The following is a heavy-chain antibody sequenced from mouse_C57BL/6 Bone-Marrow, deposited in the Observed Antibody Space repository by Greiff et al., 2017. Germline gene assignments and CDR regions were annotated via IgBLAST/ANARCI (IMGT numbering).Heavy chain of an antibody. V-gene: IGHV14-4*01. D-gene: IGHD2-3*01. CDR1: GFNIPADY. Sequence: EVQLQQSGAELVRPGASVKLSCTASGFNIPADYMQREKQRPEQGLAWIGWIAPENGDTEYASTFPGPATITADTSSNTAYLQLSSLTSEDTAVYYCTTGWLLPLDFDVWGTGTTVTVSS. J-gene: IGHJ1*03. CDR3: TTGWLLPLDFDV. CDR2: IAPENGDT.